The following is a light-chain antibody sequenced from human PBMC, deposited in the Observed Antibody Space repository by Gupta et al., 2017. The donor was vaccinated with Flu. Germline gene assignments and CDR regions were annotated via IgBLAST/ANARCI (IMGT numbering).Light chain of an antibody. CDR2: KAA. CDR1: QDISTW. J-gene: IGKJ5*01. V-gene: IGKV1-5*03. CDR3: QQYNRYPT. Sequence: SPSTLSASVGDRVTMTCRASQDISTWLAWYQKKPGEAPKLLIYKAASLQSGVPSRFSGSGSETEFTLTISSLQTDDFATYFCQQYNRYPTFGQGTRLEIK.